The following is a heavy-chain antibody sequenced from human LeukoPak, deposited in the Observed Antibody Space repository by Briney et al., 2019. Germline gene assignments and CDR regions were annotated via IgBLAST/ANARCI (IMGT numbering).Heavy chain of an antibody. D-gene: IGHD3-16*01. CDR2: ISGSSSNT. CDR3: ARATGTWGHDGFDI. J-gene: IGHJ3*02. Sequence: ASVKVSCKASGYTFMSHGISWVRQAPGQGLEWMGWISGSSSNTNYAQRLQGRVTMTTDTSTTTAYMELRSLRSDDTAVYYCARATGTWGHDGFDIWGQGTMVTVSS. V-gene: IGHV1-18*01. CDR1: GYTFMSHG.